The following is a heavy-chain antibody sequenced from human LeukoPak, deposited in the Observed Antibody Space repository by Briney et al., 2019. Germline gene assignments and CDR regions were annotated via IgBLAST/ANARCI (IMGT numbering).Heavy chain of an antibody. J-gene: IGHJ3*02. CDR1: GFTFSSYS. D-gene: IGHD2-2*01. CDR2: ISSSSSYI. CDR3: ARDGGIVVVPAADPTAFDI. V-gene: IGHV3-21*01. Sequence: GGSLRLSCAASGFTFSSYSMTWVRQAPGKGLEWVSSISSSSSYIYYADSVKGRFTISRDNATNSLYLQMNSLRAEDTAVYYCARDGGIVVVPAADPTAFDIWGQGTMVTVSS.